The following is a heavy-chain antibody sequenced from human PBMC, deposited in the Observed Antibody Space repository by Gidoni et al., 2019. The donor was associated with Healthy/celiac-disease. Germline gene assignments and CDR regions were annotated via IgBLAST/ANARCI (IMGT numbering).Heavy chain of an antibody. CDR2: IIPILGIA. CDR1: GGTFSSYT. D-gene: IGHD3-9*01. Sequence: QVQLVQSGAEVKKPGSSVKVSCKASGGTFSSYTISWVRQAPGQGLEWMGRIIPILGIANYAQKFQGRVTITADKSTSTAYMELSSLRSEDTAVYYCARDRYDILTGYWYYFDYWGQGTLVTVSS. V-gene: IGHV1-69*08. CDR3: ARDRYDILTGYWYYFDY. J-gene: IGHJ4*02.